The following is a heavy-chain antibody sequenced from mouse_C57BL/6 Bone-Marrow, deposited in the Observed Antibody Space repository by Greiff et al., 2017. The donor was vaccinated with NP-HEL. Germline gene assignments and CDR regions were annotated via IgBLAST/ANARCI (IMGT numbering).Heavy chain of an antibody. CDR2: IYPRSGNT. J-gene: IGHJ3*01. Sequence: VQLQQSGAELARPGASVKLSCKASGYTFTSYGISWVKQRTGQGLEWIGEIYPRSGNTYYNEKFKGKATLTADTSSSTAYMELRRLTSVDSAVYVGARCDGSSSAWFANWVQGTLVTVSA. CDR1: GYTFTSYG. V-gene: IGHV1-81*01. CDR3: ARCDGSSSAWFAN. D-gene: IGHD1-1*01.